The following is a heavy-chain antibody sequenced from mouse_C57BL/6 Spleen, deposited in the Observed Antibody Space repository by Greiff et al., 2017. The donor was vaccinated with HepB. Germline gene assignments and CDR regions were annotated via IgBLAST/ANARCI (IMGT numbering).Heavy chain of an antibody. V-gene: IGHV2-9*02. CDR1: GFSLTSYG. Sequence: VKLMESGPCLVAPSQSLSITCTVSGFSLTSYGVHWVRQPPGKGLEWLGVIWAGGSTNYNSALMSRLSISKDNSKRQVFLKRNSLQTDDTAMYYCARLEDLWGQSTTLTVSS. CDR2: IWAGGST. J-gene: IGHJ2*01. CDR3: ARLEDL.